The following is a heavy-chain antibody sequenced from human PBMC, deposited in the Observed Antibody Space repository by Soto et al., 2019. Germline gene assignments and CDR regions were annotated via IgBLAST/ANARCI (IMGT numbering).Heavy chain of an antibody. CDR3: ARSRYSYCSLNWFDP. J-gene: IGHJ5*02. Sequence: TLSLTCTVSGGSISSAGYSWNWIRQSPGKGLEWIGYFYYGGTTYYNPSLKSRVIISVDRSTNQFSLKLSSVTAADSAVYYCARSRYSYCSLNWFDPWGQGTLVTVSS. D-gene: IGHD5-18*01. CDR1: GGSISSAGYS. CDR2: FYYGGTT. V-gene: IGHV4-30-2*06.